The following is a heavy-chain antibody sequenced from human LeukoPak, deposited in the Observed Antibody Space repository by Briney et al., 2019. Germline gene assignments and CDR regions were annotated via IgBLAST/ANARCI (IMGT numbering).Heavy chain of an antibody. CDR2: IYYSGST. J-gene: IGHJ3*02. CDR3: AAGGDCSSTSCYPDAFDI. D-gene: IGHD2-2*01. Sequence: SETLSLTCTVSGGSISSYYWSWIRQPPGKGLEWIGYIYYSGSTNYNPSLKSRVTISVDTSKNQFSLKLSSVTAADTAVYYCAAGGDCSSTSCYPDAFDIWGQGTMVTVSS. CDR1: GGSISSYY. V-gene: IGHV4-59*01.